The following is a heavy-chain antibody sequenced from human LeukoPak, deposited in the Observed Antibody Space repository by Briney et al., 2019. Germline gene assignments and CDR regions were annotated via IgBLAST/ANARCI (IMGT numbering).Heavy chain of an antibody. J-gene: IGHJ6*02. Sequence: ASVRVSCKASGYXFSDYHIHWVRQAPGQGLEWMGWINPKNDGTNYAQNFQDRATMTTDTSAATAYMELSSLRSDDTAVYFCAKDSSGYLTLRYGMDVWGQGTSITVSS. CDR1: GYXFSDYH. CDR3: AKDSSGYLTLRYGMDV. V-gene: IGHV1-2*02. D-gene: IGHD3-22*01. CDR2: INPKNDGT.